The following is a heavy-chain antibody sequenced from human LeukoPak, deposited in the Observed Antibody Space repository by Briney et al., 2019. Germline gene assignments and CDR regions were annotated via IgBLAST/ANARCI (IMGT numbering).Heavy chain of an antibody. D-gene: IGHD2-2*01. CDR1: GGSISSYY. CDR3: ARDRRGTSCYDY. V-gene: IGHV4-59*01. Sequence: PSETLSLTCTVSGGSISSYYWSWIRQSPRKGLEWIGYIYSTGSTNYNPSLKSRVTISVDTSKNQFSLKLNSVTAADTAVYYCARDRRGTSCYDYWGQGTLVTVSS. CDR2: IYSTGST. J-gene: IGHJ4*02.